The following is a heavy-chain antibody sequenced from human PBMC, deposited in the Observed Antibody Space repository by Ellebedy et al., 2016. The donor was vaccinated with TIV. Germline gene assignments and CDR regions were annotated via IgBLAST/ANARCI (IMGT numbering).Heavy chain of an antibody. D-gene: IGHD3-16*01. V-gene: IGHV1-3*04. CDR2: INTDTGNT. J-gene: IGHJ4*02. Sequence: AASVKVSCKASGYTFALYTMHWVRQAPGQRLEWLGWINTDTGNTAYSQNFQGRVTFTTDTAASTVYMSLSSLGSEDTAVYYCAKDRGGTGDFDYWGQGTLVTVSS. CDR3: AKDRGGTGDFDY. CDR1: GYTFALYT.